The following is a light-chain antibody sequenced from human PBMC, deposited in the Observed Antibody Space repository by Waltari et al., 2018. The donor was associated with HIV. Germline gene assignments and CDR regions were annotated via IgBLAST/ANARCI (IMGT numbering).Light chain of an antibody. Sequence: DIVMTQSPDSLAVSLGERATINCKSSQSVLYSSDNKNYLAWYQQKAGQPPKLLIYWASTRESGVPDRFSGSVSGTDFTLTISSLQAEDVAFYYCQQYYTTVPLTFGGGTKVEIK. CDR1: QSVLYSSDNKNY. CDR2: WAS. J-gene: IGKJ4*01. CDR3: QQYYTTVPLT. V-gene: IGKV4-1*01.